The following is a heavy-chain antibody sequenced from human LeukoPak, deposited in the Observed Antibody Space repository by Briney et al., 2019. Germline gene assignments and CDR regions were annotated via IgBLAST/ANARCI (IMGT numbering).Heavy chain of an antibody. D-gene: IGHD6-19*01. CDR2: IFPGDSDT. J-gene: IGHJ3*02. Sequence: GESLKISCKGSEYSFTSYWIGWVRQLPGKGLEWMGIIFPGDSDTRYSPSFQGQVTISADKSISTAYLQWSSLKASDTAMYYCARHAYSSGWYGNAFDIWGQGTVVTVSS. CDR1: EYSFTSYW. CDR3: ARHAYSSGWYGNAFDI. V-gene: IGHV5-51*01.